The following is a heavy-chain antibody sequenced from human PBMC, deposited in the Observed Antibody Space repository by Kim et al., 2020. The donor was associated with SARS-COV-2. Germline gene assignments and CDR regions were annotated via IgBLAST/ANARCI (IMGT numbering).Heavy chain of an antibody. V-gene: IGHV3-30*18. CDR2: ISYDGSNK. CDR3: AKDRQIVVVNTYYFDY. J-gene: IGHJ4*01. CDR1: GFTFSSYG. Sequence: GGSLRLSCAASGFTFSSYGMHWVRQAPGKGLEWVAVISYDGSNKYYADSVKGRFTISRDNSKNTLYLQMNSLRAEDTAVYYCAKDRQIVVVNTYYFDYWG. D-gene: IGHD3-22*01.